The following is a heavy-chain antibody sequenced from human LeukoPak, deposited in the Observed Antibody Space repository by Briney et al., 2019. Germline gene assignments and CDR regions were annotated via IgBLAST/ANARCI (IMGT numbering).Heavy chain of an antibody. V-gene: IGHV4-34*01. D-gene: IGHD6-13*01. CDR2: INHSGNT. J-gene: IGHJ4*02. Sequence: SETLSLTCAVYGGSFSGYYWSWIRQPPGKGLEWIGEINHSGNTNYNPSLKSRVTISVDTYKNQFSLKLSSVTAADTAVYYCARGQGAAGGDYFDYWGQGTLVTVSS. CDR1: GGSFSGYY. CDR3: ARGQGAAGGDYFDY.